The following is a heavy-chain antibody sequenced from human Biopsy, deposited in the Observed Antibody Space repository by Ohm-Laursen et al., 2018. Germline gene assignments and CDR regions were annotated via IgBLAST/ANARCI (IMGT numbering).Heavy chain of an antibody. Sequence: ASVKASCKVSGYTLTALSMHWVRHAPGRGLGWMGGFAPENGKTIYAQKFQGRITMTEDTSTDTAYMELSSLRSEDTAVYYCAADINVWNVNYWGQGTQVTVSS. V-gene: IGHV1-24*01. D-gene: IGHD1-1*01. CDR1: GYTLTALS. CDR2: FAPENGKT. CDR3: AADINVWNVNY. J-gene: IGHJ4*02.